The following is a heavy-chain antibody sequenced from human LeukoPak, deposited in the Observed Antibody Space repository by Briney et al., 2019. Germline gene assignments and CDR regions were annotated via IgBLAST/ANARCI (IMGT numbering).Heavy chain of an antibody. J-gene: IGHJ6*02. V-gene: IGHV3-21*01. D-gene: IGHD3-9*01. CDR2: ISSSSSYI. CDR3: ARATRGLLRYFDSYGMDV. CDR1: GFTFSNAW. Sequence: GGSLRLSCAASGFTFSNAWMSWVRQAPGKGLEWVSSISSSSSYIYYADSVKGRFTISRDNAKNSLYLQMNSLRAEDTAVYYCARATRGLLRYFDSYGMDVWGQGTTVTVSS.